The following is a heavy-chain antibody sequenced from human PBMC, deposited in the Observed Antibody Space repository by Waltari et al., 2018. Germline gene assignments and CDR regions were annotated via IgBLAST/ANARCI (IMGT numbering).Heavy chain of an antibody. CDR3: ARSIAARPQAFDI. D-gene: IGHD6-6*01. J-gene: IGHJ3*02. CDR1: GGSISSSSYY. V-gene: IGHV4-39*07. CDR2: IYYSGST. Sequence: QLQLQESGPGLVKPSETLSLTCTVSGGSISSSSYYWGWIRQPPGKGLEWVGSIYYSGSTYSNPSLKSRVTISVDTSKNQFSLKLSSVTAADTAVYYCARSIAARPQAFDIWGQGTMVTVSS.